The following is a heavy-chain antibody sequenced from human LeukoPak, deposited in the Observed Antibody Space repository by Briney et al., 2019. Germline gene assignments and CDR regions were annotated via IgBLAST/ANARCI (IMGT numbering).Heavy chain of an antibody. Sequence: GGSLRLSCAASGFTFSSYWMSWVRQAPGKGLEWVSAISGSGGSTYYADSVKGRFTISRDNSKNTLYLQMNSLRAEDTAVYYCAKGIDQVVVVIISWGQGTLVTVSS. CDR1: GFTFSSYW. V-gene: IGHV3-23*01. J-gene: IGHJ4*02. D-gene: IGHD3-22*01. CDR3: AKGIDQVVVVIIS. CDR2: ISGSGGST.